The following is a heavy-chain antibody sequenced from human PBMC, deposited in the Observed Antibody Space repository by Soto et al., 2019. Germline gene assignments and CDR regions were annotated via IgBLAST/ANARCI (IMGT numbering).Heavy chain of an antibody. CDR3: ARGRGITIDEGY. CDR2: MNPNSGNT. Sequence: ASVKVSCKASGYTFTSYDINWVRQATGQGLEWMGWMNPNSGNTGYAQKFQGRVTMTRNTSISTAYMELSSPRSEDTAVYYCARGRGITIDEGYWGQGTLVTVSS. J-gene: IGHJ4*02. CDR1: GYTFTSYD. V-gene: IGHV1-8*01. D-gene: IGHD3-3*01.